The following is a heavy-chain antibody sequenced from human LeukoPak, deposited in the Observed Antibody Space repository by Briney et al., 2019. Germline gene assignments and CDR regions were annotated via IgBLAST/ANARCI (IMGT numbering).Heavy chain of an antibody. CDR3: ARRFLRLGELSSPGGAFDI. Sequence: ASVKVSCKASGGTFSSYAISWVRQAPGQGLECMGGIIPLFGTANYAQKFQGRVTITADKSTSTAYMELSSLRSEDTAVYYCARRFLRLGELSSPGGAFDIWGQGTMVTVSS. D-gene: IGHD3-16*02. CDR1: GGTFSSYA. CDR2: IIPLFGTA. J-gene: IGHJ3*02. V-gene: IGHV1-69*06.